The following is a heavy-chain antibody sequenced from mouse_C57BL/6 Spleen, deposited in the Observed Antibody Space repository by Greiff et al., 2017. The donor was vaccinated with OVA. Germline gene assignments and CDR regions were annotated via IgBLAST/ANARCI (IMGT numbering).Heavy chain of an antibody. D-gene: IGHD2-1*01. CDR2: IDPENGDT. CDR1: GFNIKDDY. V-gene: IGHV14-4*01. Sequence: EVQLQQSGAELVRPGASVKLSCTASGFNIKDDYMHWVKQRPEQGLEWIGWIDPENGDTEYASKFQGKATITADTSSNTAYLQLSSLTSEDTAVYYCTTEGNPYAMDYWGQGTSVTVSS. J-gene: IGHJ4*01. CDR3: TTEGNPYAMDY.